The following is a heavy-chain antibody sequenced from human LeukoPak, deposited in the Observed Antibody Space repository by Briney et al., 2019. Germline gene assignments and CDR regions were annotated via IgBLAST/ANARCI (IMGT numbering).Heavy chain of an antibody. J-gene: IGHJ4*02. D-gene: IGHD3-22*01. Sequence: GRSLRLSCAASGFTFSSYAMSWVRQAPGKGLEWGSAISGGGGSTCSADAVTGRYTISRDNSKHTRYLQMNSLRAEDTAVYYCASLTADYYDSSGYRYSWGQGTLVTVSS. CDR3: ASLTADYYDSSGYRYS. CDR2: ISGGGGST. V-gene: IGHV3-23*01. CDR1: GFTFSSYA.